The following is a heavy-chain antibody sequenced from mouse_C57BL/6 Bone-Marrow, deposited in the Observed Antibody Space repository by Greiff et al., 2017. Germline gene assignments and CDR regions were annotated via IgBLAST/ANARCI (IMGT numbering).Heavy chain of an antibody. Sequence: QVQLQQPGAELVKPGASVKMSCKASGYTFTSYWITWVKQRPGQGLEWIGDLYPGSGSTNYNEKFKGKATLTVDKSSSTAYMQLSSLTSEDSAVYYSAIDYYGNIDFDYWGQGTTLTVSS. CDR3: AIDYYGNIDFDY. CDR2: LYPGSGST. CDR1: GYTFTSYW. J-gene: IGHJ2*01. D-gene: IGHD2-1*01. V-gene: IGHV1-55*01.